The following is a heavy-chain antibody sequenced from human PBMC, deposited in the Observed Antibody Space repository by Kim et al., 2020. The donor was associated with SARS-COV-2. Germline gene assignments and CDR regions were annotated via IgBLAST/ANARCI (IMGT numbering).Heavy chain of an antibody. CDR2: ISYDGSNK. D-gene: IGHD6-13*01. Sequence: GGSLRLSCAASGFTFSSYAMHWVRQAPGKGLEWVAVISYDGSNKYYADSVKGRFTISRDNSKNTLYLQMNSLRAEDTAVYYCASLVIAAAGTLDYWGQGT. J-gene: IGHJ4*02. CDR3: ASLVIAAAGTLDY. CDR1: GFTFSSYA. V-gene: IGHV3-30*04.